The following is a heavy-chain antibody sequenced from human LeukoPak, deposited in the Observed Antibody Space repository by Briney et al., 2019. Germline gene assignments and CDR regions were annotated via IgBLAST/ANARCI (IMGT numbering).Heavy chain of an antibody. CDR2: INIDGSST. CDR3: ARDFMYNTLCTGC. CDR1: GFTFSTYW. Sequence: GGSLRLSCAASGFTFSTYWMHWVRQAPGKGLMWVSRINIDGSSTNYADSVKGRFTISRDNAKHTLYLQMNSLRAEDTAVYYCARDFMYNTLCTGCWGQGTLVTASS. J-gene: IGHJ4*02. V-gene: IGHV3-74*01. D-gene: IGHD1-14*01.